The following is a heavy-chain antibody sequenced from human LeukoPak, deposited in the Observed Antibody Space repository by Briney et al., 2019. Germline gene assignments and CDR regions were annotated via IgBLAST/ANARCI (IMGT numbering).Heavy chain of an antibody. Sequence: SETLSLTCTVSGGSISSYYWSWIRQPPGKGLEWIGYIYYSGSTNYNPSLKSRVTISVDTSKNQFSLSLSSVTAADTAVYYCARLKGGYSSTSWGPGYHGMDVWGQGTTVTVSS. CDR3: ARLKGGYSSTSWGPGYHGMDV. D-gene: IGHD2-2*01. V-gene: IGHV4-59*01. CDR1: GGSISSYY. J-gene: IGHJ6*02. CDR2: IYYSGST.